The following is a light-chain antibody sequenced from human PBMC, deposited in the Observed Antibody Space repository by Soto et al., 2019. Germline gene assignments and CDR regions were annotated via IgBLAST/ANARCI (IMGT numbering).Light chain of an antibody. Sequence: QSVLTQPPSASGTPGQRVTISCSGSSSNIGSNTVNWYQQLPGTAPKLLIYSNIQRPSGVPDRFSGAKSGTSASLAISWLQSDDDADYYCAAWYASLNGYVFGTGTKLTVL. J-gene: IGLJ1*01. CDR1: SSNIGSNT. CDR2: SNI. CDR3: AAWYASLNGYV. V-gene: IGLV1-44*01.